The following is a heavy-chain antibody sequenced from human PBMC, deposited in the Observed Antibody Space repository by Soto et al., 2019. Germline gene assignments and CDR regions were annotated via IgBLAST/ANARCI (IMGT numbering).Heavy chain of an antibody. D-gene: IGHD6-13*01. V-gene: IGHV1-69*02. CDR1: GGTFSSYT. CDR3: ATSRSYSSPPYFDY. CDR2: IIPILGIA. Sequence: GASVKVSCKASGGTFSSYTISWVRQAPGQGLEWMGRIIPILGIANYAQKFQGRVTITADKSTSTAYMELSSLRSEDTAVYYCATSRSYSSPPYFDYWGQGTLVTVSS. J-gene: IGHJ4*02.